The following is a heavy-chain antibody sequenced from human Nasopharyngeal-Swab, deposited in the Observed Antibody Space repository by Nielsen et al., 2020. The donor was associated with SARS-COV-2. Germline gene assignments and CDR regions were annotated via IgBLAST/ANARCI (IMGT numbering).Heavy chain of an antibody. CDR1: GASITSGGYY. D-gene: IGHD1-26*01. CDR2: IYYSGNT. J-gene: IGHJ4*02. CDR3: ARGWAGHYFDY. V-gene: IGHV4-31*03. Sequence: SETLSLTCTVSGASITSGGYYWSRIRHLPGRGLEWIGYIYYSGNTFYNPSLKSRVTMSVDTSENQFSLNLNSVTAADTAVYYCARGWAGHYFDYWGQGTLVTVSS.